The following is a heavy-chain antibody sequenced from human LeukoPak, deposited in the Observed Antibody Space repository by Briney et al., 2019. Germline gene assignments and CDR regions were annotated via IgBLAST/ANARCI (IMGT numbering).Heavy chain of an antibody. V-gene: IGHV3-23*01. Sequence: GGSLRLSCAASGFTSSSYALNWVRQAPGKGLEWVSAISGSGGSTYYADSVKGRFTISRDNSKNTLYLQMNSLRAEDTAVYYCAKGEQQLVRYYYGMDVWGQGTTVTVSS. CDR2: ISGSGGST. D-gene: IGHD6-13*01. CDR1: GFTSSSYA. J-gene: IGHJ6*02. CDR3: AKGEQQLVRYYYGMDV.